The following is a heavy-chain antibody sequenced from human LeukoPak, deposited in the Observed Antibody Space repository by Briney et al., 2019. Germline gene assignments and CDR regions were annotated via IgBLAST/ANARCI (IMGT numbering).Heavy chain of an antibody. J-gene: IGHJ5*02. D-gene: IGHD5/OR15-5a*01. V-gene: IGHV4-59*08. CDR2: IYYSGST. CDR1: GGSISSYY. CDR3: ARLARVGSRFRWFDP. Sequence: SETLSLTCTVSGGSISSYYWSWIRQPPGKGLEWIGYIYYSGSTNYNPSLKSRVTISVDTSKNQSSLKLSSVTAADTAVYYCARLARVGSRFRWFDPWGRGTLVTVSS.